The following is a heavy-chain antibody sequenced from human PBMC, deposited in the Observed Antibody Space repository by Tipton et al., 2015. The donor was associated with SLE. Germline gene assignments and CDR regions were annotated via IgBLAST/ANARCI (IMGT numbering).Heavy chain of an antibody. V-gene: IGHV4-34*01. Sequence: TLSLTCAVYGGSFSGYYWSWIRQPPGKGLEWIGEINHSGSTNYNPSLKSRVTISVDTSKNQFSLNLSSVTAADTAVYYCARHHLSYTFDIWGQGTMVTVSS. CDR1: GGSFSGYY. CDR3: ARHHLSYTFDI. D-gene: IGHD3-10*01. J-gene: IGHJ3*02. CDR2: INHSGST.